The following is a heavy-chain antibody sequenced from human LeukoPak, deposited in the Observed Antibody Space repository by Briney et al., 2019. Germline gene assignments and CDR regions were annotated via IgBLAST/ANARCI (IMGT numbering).Heavy chain of an antibody. CDR2: IKQDGSEK. CDR3: ARAFDTSWHYYHMDV. J-gene: IGHJ6*03. Sequence: GGSLRLSCAASGLTFSRYWMTWFRQAPGKGLEWVANIKQDGSEKYYVDSVKGRFTISRDNAKNSLYLQMNSLRAEDTAVYYCARAFDTSWHYYHMDVWGKGTTVTVSS. D-gene: IGHD2-2*01. CDR1: GLTFSRYW. V-gene: IGHV3-7*01.